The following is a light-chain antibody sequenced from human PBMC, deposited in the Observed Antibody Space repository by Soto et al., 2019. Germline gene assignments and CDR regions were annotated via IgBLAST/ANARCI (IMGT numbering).Light chain of an antibody. CDR3: QSYDSRLITPV. V-gene: IGLV1-40*01. CDR1: SSNIGAGYD. CDR2: GNT. Sequence: QSVLTQPPSVSGAPGQRVTISCTGSSSNIGAGYDVHWYQQLQGTAHKLLIYGNTNRPSGVPDPFSGSKSGTSASLAVTGHHAEDEADYYGQSYDSRLITPVFGGGTQLPV. J-gene: IGLJ2*01.